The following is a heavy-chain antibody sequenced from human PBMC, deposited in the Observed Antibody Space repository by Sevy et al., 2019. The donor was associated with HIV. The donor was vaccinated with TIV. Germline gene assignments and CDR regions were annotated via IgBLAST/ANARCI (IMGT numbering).Heavy chain of an antibody. J-gene: IGHJ6*02. CDR2: MNPDSGKR. D-gene: IGHD6-13*01. Sequence: ASVKVSCKTSGYTFTSYDINWVRQATGQGLEWMGWMNPDSGKRGYAQKFQGRVTMTTNTSISTAYMELRSLRSEDSAFYYCARADLDSSTFFYYYGMDVWGQGTTVTVSS. CDR3: ARADLDSSTFFYYYGMDV. V-gene: IGHV1-8*01. CDR1: GYTFTSYD.